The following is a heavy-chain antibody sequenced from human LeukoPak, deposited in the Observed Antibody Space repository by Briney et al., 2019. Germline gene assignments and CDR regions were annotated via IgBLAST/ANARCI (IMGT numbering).Heavy chain of an antibody. V-gene: IGHV3-7*01. J-gene: IGHJ4*02. CDR3: ARDRYDSSGYADY. CDR2: IKQDGSEK. CDR1: GFTFSSYW. D-gene: IGHD3-22*01. Sequence: PGGSLRLSCAASGFTFSSYWMSWVRQAPGKGLEWVANIKQDGSEKYYVDSVKGRFTISRDNAKNSLYLQMNSLRAEDTAVYYCARDRYDSSGYADYWGQGNLVTVSS.